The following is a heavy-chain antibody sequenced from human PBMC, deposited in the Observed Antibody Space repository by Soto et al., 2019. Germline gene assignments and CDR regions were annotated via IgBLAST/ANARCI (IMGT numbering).Heavy chain of an antibody. CDR3: AKVPGDRQWLEDDY. D-gene: IGHD6-19*01. CDR2: ISGSGGST. J-gene: IGHJ4*02. V-gene: IGHV3-23*01. CDR1: GFTFSSYA. Sequence: EVQLLESGGGLVQPGGSLRLSCAASGFTFSSYAMSWVRQAPGKGLEWVSAISGSGGSTYYADSVKGRFTISRDNSKNTLYLQVNSLSAEDTAVYYCAKVPGDRQWLEDDYWGQGTLVTVSS.